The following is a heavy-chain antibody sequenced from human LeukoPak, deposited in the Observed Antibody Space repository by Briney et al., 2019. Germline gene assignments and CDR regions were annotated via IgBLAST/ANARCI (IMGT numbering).Heavy chain of an antibody. J-gene: IGHJ4*02. CDR3: ARVFSGGVRGVILVFDY. CDR1: GYSISSGYY. D-gene: IGHD3-10*01. CDR2: IYHSGST. V-gene: IGHV4-38-2*02. Sequence: PSETLSLTCTVSGYSISSGYYWGWIRQPPGKGLEWIGSIYHSGSTYYNPSLKSRVTISVDTSKNQFSLKLGSVTAADTAVYYCARVFSGGVRGVILVFDYWGQGTLVTVSS.